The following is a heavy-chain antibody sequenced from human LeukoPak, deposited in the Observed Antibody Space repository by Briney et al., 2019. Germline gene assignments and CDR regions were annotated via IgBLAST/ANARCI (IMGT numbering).Heavy chain of an antibody. V-gene: IGHV4-59*08. CDR1: VGSLSSYY. CDR2: IYYSGST. CDR3: ARLVNRSWYFDY. D-gene: IGHD1-14*01. Sequence: SETLSLTRTVSVGSLSSYYWSWIRQPPGKGLGGIGYIYYSGSTNYNPSLKSRVTISVDTSKNQFSLKLSSVTAADTAVYYCARLVNRSWYFDYWGQGTLVTVSS. J-gene: IGHJ4*02.